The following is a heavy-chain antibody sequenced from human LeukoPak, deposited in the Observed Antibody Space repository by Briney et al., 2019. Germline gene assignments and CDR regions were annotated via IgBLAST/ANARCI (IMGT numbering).Heavy chain of an antibody. CDR1: GFTFSSYW. Sequence: GGSLRLSCAASGFTFSSYWMLWVRQTPGQGLVWVSRISPDGSSTSYADSVKGRFTISRDNAKNTLYLQMNSLRAEDTAVYYCAKEAVRKFDFHYWGQGTLVTVSS. CDR3: AKEAVRKFDFHY. J-gene: IGHJ4*02. D-gene: IGHD1-14*01. V-gene: IGHV3-74*01. CDR2: ISPDGSST.